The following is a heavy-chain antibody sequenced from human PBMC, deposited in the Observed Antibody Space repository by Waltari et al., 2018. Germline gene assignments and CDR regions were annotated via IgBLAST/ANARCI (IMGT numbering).Heavy chain of an antibody. CDR3: ARDRWGESHGYGY. V-gene: IGHV1-2*02. J-gene: IGHJ4*02. Sequence: QVQLVQSGVEVKKPGASVRVSCKASGYTFPVYYLHWIRQAPGQGPEWMGGINPNNGATKYAQKFQGRVTMTRDTSINTAYLEVTSDDTAVYYCARDRWGESHGYGYWGRGTLVTVSS. CDR1: GYTFPVYY. D-gene: IGHD7-27*01. CDR2: INPNNGAT.